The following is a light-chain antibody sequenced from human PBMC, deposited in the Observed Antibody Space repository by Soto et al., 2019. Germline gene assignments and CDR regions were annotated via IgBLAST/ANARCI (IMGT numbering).Light chain of an antibody. CDR2: DVS. CDR1: SSDVGGYNY. V-gene: IGLV2-8*01. J-gene: IGLJ2*01. CDR3: TSYGGSNNLI. Sequence: QSVLTQPPSASGSPGQSVTISCTGTSSDVGGYNYVSWYQQHPGKAPKAMIYDVSKRPSGVPDRFSGSKSGNTASLTVSGLQAEDEADYYCTSYGGSNNLIFGGGTKLTVL.